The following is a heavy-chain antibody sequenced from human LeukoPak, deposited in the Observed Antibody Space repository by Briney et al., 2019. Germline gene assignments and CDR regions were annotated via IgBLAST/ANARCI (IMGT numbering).Heavy chain of an antibody. J-gene: IGHJ3*02. Sequence: GGSLRLSCAASGFTFSTYWMSWVRQAPGKGLEWVANINQDGSVKYYVDSVKGRFSISRDNAKNSLYLQMNSLRAEDTAVYYCARKWDFWSGSPAFDIWGQGTMVTVSS. CDR3: ARKWDFWSGSPAFDI. CDR1: GFTFSTYW. D-gene: IGHD3-3*01. CDR2: INQDGSVK. V-gene: IGHV3-7*01.